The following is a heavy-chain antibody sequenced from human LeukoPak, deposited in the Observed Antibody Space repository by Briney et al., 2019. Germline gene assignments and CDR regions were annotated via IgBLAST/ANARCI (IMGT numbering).Heavy chain of an antibody. CDR1: GDSLSNNNVA. V-gene: IGHV6-1*01. D-gene: IGHD3-10*01. CDR3: ARGSHSSFDY. Sequence: SQTLSLTCAISGDSLSNNNVAWNWIRQSPSRGLEWLGRTYHRPQFNTDYAVSVKSRIAINSDTSKNQFSLQLNSVTPEDTGVYYCARGSHSSFDYWGQGTLVTVSS. J-gene: IGHJ4*02. CDR2: TYHRPQFNT.